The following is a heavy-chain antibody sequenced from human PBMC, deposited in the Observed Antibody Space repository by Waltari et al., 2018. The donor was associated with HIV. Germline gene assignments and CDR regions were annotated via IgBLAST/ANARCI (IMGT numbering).Heavy chain of an antibody. Sequence: QLQLQESGPGLVKPSETLSLTCTVPGGSISSSSYYWGWIRQPPGKGLEWIGSIYYSGSTYYNPSLKSRVTISVDTSKNQFSLKLSSVTAADTAVYYCARPGAWGAAAGTGWFDPWGQGTLVTVSS. V-gene: IGHV4-39*01. J-gene: IGHJ5*02. CDR3: ARPGAWGAAAGTGWFDP. D-gene: IGHD6-13*01. CDR1: GGSISSSSYY. CDR2: IYYSGST.